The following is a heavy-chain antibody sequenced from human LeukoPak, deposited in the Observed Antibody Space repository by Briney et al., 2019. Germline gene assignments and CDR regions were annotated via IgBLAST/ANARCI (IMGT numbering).Heavy chain of an antibody. J-gene: IGHJ4*02. V-gene: IGHV4-59*08. CDR3: ARHDRWLGYNDY. CDR2: IYYSGST. D-gene: IGHD6-19*01. Sequence: SETLSLTRTVSGGSISSYYWSWIRKPPGKGLEWIGYIYYSGSTNYNPSLKSRVTISVDTSKNQFSLKLSSVTAADTAVYYCARHDRWLGYNDYWGQGTLVTVSS. CDR1: GGSISSYY.